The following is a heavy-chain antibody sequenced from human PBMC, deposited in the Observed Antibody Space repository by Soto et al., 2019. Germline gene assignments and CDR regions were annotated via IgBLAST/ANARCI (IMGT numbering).Heavy chain of an antibody. J-gene: IGHJ4*02. CDR3: ARHQTGYRVVDY. V-gene: IGHV3-7*01. CDR1: GFSFSTYW. D-gene: IGHD3-16*02. Sequence: EVQLVESGGGLVQPGGSLRLSCAASGFSFSTYWMSWVRQAPGQGLEWVANIKEDGSDKYYVDSVKGRFTISRDNANNSLYLQMNSLRAEDTAVYHCARHQTGYRVVDYWGQGTLVTVSS. CDR2: IKEDGSDK.